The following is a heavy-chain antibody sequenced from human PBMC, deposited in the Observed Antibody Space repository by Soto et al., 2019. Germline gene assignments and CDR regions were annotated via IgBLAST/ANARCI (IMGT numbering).Heavy chain of an antibody. J-gene: IGHJ4*02. V-gene: IGHV4-39*01. Sequence: SETLSLTCTVSGGSISSSHYYWGWIRQPPGKGLEWIGSIYYSGSTYYNPSLKSRVTISVDTSKNQLSLKLSSVTAADTAVYYCARSRGGYFGYWGQGTLVTVSS. CDR2: IYYSGST. D-gene: IGHD3-22*01. CDR1: GGSISSSHYY. CDR3: ARSRGGYFGY.